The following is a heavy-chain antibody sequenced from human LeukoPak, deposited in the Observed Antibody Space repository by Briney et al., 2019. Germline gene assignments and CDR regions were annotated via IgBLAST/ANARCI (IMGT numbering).Heavy chain of an antibody. J-gene: IGHJ6*03. CDR2: IYTSGST. Sequence: SQTPSLTCTVSGGSISSGSYYWSWIRQPAGKGLEWIGRIYTSGSTNYNPSLKSRVTISVDTSKNQFSLKLSSVTAADTAVYYCARIPSYYYYMDVWGKGTTVTVSS. V-gene: IGHV4-61*02. CDR3: ARIPSYYYYMDV. CDR1: GGSISSGSYY.